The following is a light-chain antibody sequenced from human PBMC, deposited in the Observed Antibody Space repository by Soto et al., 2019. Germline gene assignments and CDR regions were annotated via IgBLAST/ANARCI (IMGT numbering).Light chain of an antibody. J-gene: IGLJ1*01. CDR2: DVS. V-gene: IGLV2-14*01. Sequence: QLVLTQPASVSGSPGQSITISCTGTSSDVGGYNYVSWYQQHPGKAPKLMIYDVSNRPSGVSNRFSGSKSGNTASLTISGLQAEDEADYYCCSYTSSSPYVFGTGTKLTVL. CDR3: CSYTSSSPYV. CDR1: SSDVGGYNY.